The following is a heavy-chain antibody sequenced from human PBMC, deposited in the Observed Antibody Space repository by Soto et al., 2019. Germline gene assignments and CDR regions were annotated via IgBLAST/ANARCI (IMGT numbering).Heavy chain of an antibody. Sequence: PGGSLRLSCAASEFSFSDYWMAWVRQAPGKGLEWVANLDQGGGEKHYGDSVKGRFTISRDNAKNSLYLQMSSLRAEDTAVYYCARGLKGLYGTDVWGQGTKVTVSS. CDR3: ARGLKGLYGTDV. CDR1: EFSFSDYW. J-gene: IGHJ6*02. CDR2: LDQGGGEK. V-gene: IGHV3-7*02.